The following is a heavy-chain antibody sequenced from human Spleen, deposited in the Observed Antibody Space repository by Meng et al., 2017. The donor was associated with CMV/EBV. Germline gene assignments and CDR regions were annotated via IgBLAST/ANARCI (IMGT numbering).Heavy chain of an antibody. D-gene: IGHD1-26*01. J-gene: IGHJ4*02. Sequence: SGVSFSSYVMHGVRQAPGKGLEWVAVISHDGSNKYYVHSVKGRFTISRDNSKNTLYLQMNSLRPEDTAVYYCAREGGSYYGQGHIDYWGQGTLVTVSS. CDR3: AREGGSYYGQGHIDY. V-gene: IGHV3-30*04. CDR1: GVSFSSYV. CDR2: ISHDGSNK.